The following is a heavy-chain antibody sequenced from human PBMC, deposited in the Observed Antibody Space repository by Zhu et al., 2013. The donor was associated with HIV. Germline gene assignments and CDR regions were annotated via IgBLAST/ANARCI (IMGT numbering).Heavy chain of an antibody. CDR3: ARDSGSYVSGSGGFDY. CDR1: GYTFTGYY. Sequence: QVQLVQSGAEVKKPGASVRVSCKASGYTFTGYYMHWVRQAPGQGLEWMGWINPNSGGTNYAQKFQGWVTMTRDTSISTAYMELSRLRSDDTAVYYCARDSGSYVSGSGGFDYWGQGTLVTVSS. CDR2: INPNSGGT. V-gene: IGHV1-2*04. J-gene: IGHJ4*02. D-gene: IGHD3-10*01.